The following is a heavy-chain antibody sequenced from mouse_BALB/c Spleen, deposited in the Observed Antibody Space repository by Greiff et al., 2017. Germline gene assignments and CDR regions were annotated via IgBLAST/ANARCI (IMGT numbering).Heavy chain of an antibody. CDR1: GFTFSDYY. D-gene: IGHD1-1*01. V-gene: IGHV5-4*02. CDR2: ISDGGSYT. J-gene: IGHJ2*01. Sequence: EVQLVESGGGLVKPGGSLKLSCAASGFTFSDYYMYWVRQTPEKRLEWVATISDGGSYTYYPDSVKGRFTISRDNAKNNLYLQMSSLKSEDTAMYYCARGLRGYYFDYRGQGTTLTVSS. CDR3: ARGLRGYYFDY.